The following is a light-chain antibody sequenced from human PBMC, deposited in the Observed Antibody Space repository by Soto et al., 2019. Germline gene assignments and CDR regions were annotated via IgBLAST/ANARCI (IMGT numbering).Light chain of an antibody. Sequence: DIVMNQSPLSLPVTPGEPASISCRSSQSLLQSNGYNYLDWYLQKPGQSPQLLIYLGCNRASGVPTRFSGSGSANDFTLKSTRVEAEYVVVYYWMQALQAPGTFGPGTKVDIK. CDR3: MQALQAPGT. J-gene: IGKJ3*01. V-gene: IGKV2-28*01. CDR1: QSLLQSNGYNY. CDR2: LGC.